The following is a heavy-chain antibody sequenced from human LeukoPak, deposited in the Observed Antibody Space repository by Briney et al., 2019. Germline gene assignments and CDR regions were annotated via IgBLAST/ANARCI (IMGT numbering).Heavy chain of an antibody. CDR1: GGSFSGYY. V-gene: IGHV4-34*01. D-gene: IGHD2-2*01. CDR2: INHSGST. J-gene: IGHJ6*03. Sequence: PSETLSLTCAVYGGSFSGYYWSWIRQPPGKGLEWIGEINHSGSTNYNPSLKSRVTISVDTSKNQFSLKLSSVTAADTAVYYCARGFRRAFSYQLLGNYMDVWGKGTTVTLSS. CDR3: ARGFRRAFSYQLLGNYMDV.